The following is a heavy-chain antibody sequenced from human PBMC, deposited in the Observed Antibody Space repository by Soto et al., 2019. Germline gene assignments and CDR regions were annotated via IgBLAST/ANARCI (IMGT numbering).Heavy chain of an antibody. CDR2: INSDGSST. J-gene: IGHJ4*02. V-gene: IGHV3-74*01. CDR3: ASDNSPGIAVAGTTFDY. D-gene: IGHD6-19*01. Sequence: EVQLVESGGGLVQPGGSLRLSCAASGFTFSSYWMHWVRQAPGKGLVWVSRINSDGSSTRYADSVKGRFTISRDNAKNTLYLQMNSLRAEDTAVYYCASDNSPGIAVAGTTFDYWGQGTLVTVSS. CDR1: GFTFSSYW.